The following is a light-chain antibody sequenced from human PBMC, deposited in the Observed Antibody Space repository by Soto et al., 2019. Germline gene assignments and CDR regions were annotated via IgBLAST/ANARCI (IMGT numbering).Light chain of an antibody. CDR1: QSVSNN. V-gene: IGKV3D-15*01. J-gene: IGKJ1*01. CDR3: HQRQSWPRT. CDR2: GAS. Sequence: EIVMTQSPGTLSVSPGERATLSCRASQSVSNNYLAWYQQKPGQAPRLLIYGASSRATGIPARFSASGSGTDFTLTISDVQPEDFALYYCHQRQSWPRTFGQGTKVDIK.